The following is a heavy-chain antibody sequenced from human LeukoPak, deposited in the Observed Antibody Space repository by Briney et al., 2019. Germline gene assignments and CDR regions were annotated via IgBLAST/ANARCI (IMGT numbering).Heavy chain of an antibody. Sequence: ASVKVSCKAFGYTSTSYYIQWVRQAPGQGLEWMGIINPSGGSTTYAQKFQGRVTMTRDTSTSTVYMEMSSLRSEDTAVYYCARVSGYCSGGSCYGLPSHGMDVWGQGTTVTVSS. J-gene: IGHJ6*02. D-gene: IGHD2-15*01. CDR1: GYTSTSYY. V-gene: IGHV1-46*01. CDR3: ARVSGYCSGGSCYGLPSHGMDV. CDR2: INPSGGST.